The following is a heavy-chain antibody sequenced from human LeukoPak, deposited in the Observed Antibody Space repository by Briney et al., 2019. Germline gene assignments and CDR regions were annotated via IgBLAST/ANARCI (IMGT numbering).Heavy chain of an antibody. CDR1: GGSISSSTYY. D-gene: IGHD2-2*01. CDR2: IYSSGSS. Sequence: SETLSLTCTVSGGSISSSTYYWGWIRQPPGKGLEWIGGIYSSGSSYYNPSLKSRVTISVDTSKNQFSLKLSSVTAADTAVYYCARHGADIVVVPSGSIVYWGQGTLVTVSP. J-gene: IGHJ4*02. V-gene: IGHV4-39*01. CDR3: ARHGADIVVVPSGSIVY.